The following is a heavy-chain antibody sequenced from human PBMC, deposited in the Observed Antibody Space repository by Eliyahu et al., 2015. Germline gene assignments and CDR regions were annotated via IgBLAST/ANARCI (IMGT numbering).Heavy chain of an antibody. V-gene: IGHV6-1*01. D-gene: IGHD3-10*01. CDR2: TYYRSKWYN. J-gene: IGHJ4*02. Sequence: QVQLQQSGPGLVXPSQTLXLTCXISGDSXSSNSAAWNWXRQSPSRGLEWLGRTYYRSKWYNDYAVSVKSRITINPDTSKNQFSLQLNSVTPEDTAVYYCAKSQGGSPYYFDYWGQGTLVTVSS. CDR1: GDSXSSNSAA. CDR3: AKSQGGSPYYFDY.